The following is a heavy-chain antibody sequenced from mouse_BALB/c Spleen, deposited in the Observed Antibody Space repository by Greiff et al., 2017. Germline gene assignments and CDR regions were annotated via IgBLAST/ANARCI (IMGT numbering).Heavy chain of an antibody. CDR2: INPSNGGT. D-gene: IGHD2-10*02. V-gene: IGHV1S81*02. CDR1: GYTFTSYY. CDR3: TYGNYY. Sequence: QVQLKESGAELVKPGASVKLSCKASGYTFTSYYMYWVKQRPGQGLEWIGEINPSNGGTNFNEKFKSKATLTVDKSSSTAYMQLSSLTSEDSAVYYCTYGNYYWGQGTTLTVSS. J-gene: IGHJ2*01.